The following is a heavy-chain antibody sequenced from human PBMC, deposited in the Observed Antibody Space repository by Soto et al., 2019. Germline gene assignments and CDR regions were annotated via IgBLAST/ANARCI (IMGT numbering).Heavy chain of an antibody. D-gene: IGHD1-26*01. J-gene: IGHJ5*02. V-gene: IGHV4-30-4*01. CDR1: GGSISSGDYY. CDR3: ATRTAPVGWFDP. Sequence: SETLSLTCTVSGGSISSGDYYWSWIRQPPGKGLEWIGYIYYSGSTYYNPSLKSRVTISVDTSKNQFSLKLSSVAAADTAVYYCATRTAPVGWFDPWGQGTLVTVSS. CDR2: IYYSGST.